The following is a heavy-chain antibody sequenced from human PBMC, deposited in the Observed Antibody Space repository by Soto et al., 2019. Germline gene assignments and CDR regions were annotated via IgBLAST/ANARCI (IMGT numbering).Heavy chain of an antibody. J-gene: IGHJ5*01. CDR3: AKPGVTTALDS. Sequence: GGSLRLSCAASRFPFSNYAMSWVRQAPGKGLEWVSTITGSGGSTYYADSVKGRFTISRDNSNYTLYLQMNSLRAEDTAVYYCAKPGVTTALDSWGQGTQVTVSS. CDR2: ITGSGGST. CDR1: RFPFSNYA. V-gene: IGHV3-23*01. D-gene: IGHD1-1*01.